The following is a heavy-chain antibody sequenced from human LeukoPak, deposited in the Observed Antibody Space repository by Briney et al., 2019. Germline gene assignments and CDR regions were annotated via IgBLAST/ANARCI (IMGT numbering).Heavy chain of an antibody. CDR3: ARESIAARPHYYYYMDV. D-gene: IGHD6-6*01. V-gene: IGHV3-53*01. CDR1: GSTVSSNY. CDR2: IYSGGST. Sequence: GGSLRLSCAASGSTVSSNYMSWVRQAPGKGLEWVSVIYSGGSTYYADSVKGRFTISRDNSKNTLYLQMNSLRAEDTAVYYCARESIAARPHYYYYMDVWGKGTTVTVSS. J-gene: IGHJ6*03.